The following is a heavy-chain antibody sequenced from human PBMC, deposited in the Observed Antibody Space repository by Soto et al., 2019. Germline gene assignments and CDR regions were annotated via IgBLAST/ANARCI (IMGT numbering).Heavy chain of an antibody. J-gene: IGHJ4*02. CDR3: ARGEPRRGAMAPLNY. CDR2: IYHSGST. V-gene: IGHV4-4*02. CDR1: GGSISSSNW. Sequence: QVQLQESGPGLVKPSGTLSLSCAVSGGSISSSNWWSWVRQPPGKGLEWIGEIYHSGSTNYNPSLKSRVTISVDKSKNQFSLKLNSVTAADTGVYYCARGEPRRGAMAPLNYWGQGTLVTVSS. D-gene: IGHD5-18*01.